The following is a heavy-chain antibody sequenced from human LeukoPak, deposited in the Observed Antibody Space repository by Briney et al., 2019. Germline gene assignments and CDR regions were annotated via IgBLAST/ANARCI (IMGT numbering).Heavy chain of an antibody. CDR2: VYYTGST. CDR3: ARHFAYSSSSYFDY. Sequence: SETLSLTCSVSGVSVSSYYWSWIRQPPGKGLEWIGYVYYTGSTNYNPSLKSRVTMFEDKSKNQLSLRLYSVTVADTAVDYCARHFAYSSSSYFDYWGQGSLVTVSS. D-gene: IGHD6-6*01. J-gene: IGHJ4*02. CDR1: GVSVSSYY. V-gene: IGHV4-59*08.